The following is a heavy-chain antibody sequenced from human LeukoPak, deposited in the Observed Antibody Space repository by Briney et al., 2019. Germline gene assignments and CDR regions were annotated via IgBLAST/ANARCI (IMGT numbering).Heavy chain of an antibody. CDR1: GYTFTSYG. Sequence: ASVKVSCKASGYTFTSYGISWVRQAPGQGLEWVGWISAYNGNTNYAQKLQGRVTMTTDTSTSTAYMELRSLRSDDTAVYYCARDLRYFDWLSLSYYYYYGMDVWGQGTTVTVSS. D-gene: IGHD3-9*01. J-gene: IGHJ6*02. V-gene: IGHV1-18*01. CDR3: ARDLRYFDWLSLSYYYYYGMDV. CDR2: ISAYNGNT.